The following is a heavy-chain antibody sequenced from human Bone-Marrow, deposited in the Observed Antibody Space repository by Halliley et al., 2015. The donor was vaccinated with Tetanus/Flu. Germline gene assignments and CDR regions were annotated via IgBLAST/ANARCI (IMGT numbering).Heavy chain of an antibody. D-gene: IGHD2-8*01. Sequence: VAFIWFDGSESHYADSVKGRFTITRDNSKNTVYLDMSSLRGEVTAIYYCAADPPRNGFAFAIWGQGTMLTVS. J-gene: IGHJ3*02. CDR3: AADPPRNGFAFAI. V-gene: IGHV3-33*01. CDR2: IWFDGSES.